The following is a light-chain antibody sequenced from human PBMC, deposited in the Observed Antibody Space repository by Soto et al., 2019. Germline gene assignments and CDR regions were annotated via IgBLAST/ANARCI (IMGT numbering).Light chain of an antibody. CDR3: QQYNNWPRT. J-gene: IGKJ3*01. Sequence: EVVMTQSPVTLSVSPGERATLSCRASQSVSSNLAWYQQKPGQAPRLLIYGASTRATAFPARFSGSGSGTEFTLTISSLQSEDFAVYFCQQYNNWPRTFGPGTKVDIK. V-gene: IGKV3-15*01. CDR2: GAS. CDR1: QSVSSN.